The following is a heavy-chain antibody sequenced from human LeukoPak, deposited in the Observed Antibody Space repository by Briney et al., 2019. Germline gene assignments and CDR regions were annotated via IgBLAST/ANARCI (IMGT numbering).Heavy chain of an antibody. V-gene: IGHV3-21*04. Sequence: GGSLRLSCAASGFTFSSYSMNWVRQAPGKGLEWVSSISSSSSYIYYADSVKGRFTISRDNAKNSLYLQMNSLRAEDTAVYYCARAVTVVSPGDYWGQGTLVTVSS. CDR2: ISSSSSYI. D-gene: IGHD4-23*01. CDR3: ARAVTVVSPGDY. J-gene: IGHJ4*02. CDR1: GFTFSSYS.